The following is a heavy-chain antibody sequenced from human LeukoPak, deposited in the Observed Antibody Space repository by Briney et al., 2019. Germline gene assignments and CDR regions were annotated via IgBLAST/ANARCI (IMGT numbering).Heavy chain of an antibody. CDR2: ISAYNGNT. CDR3: ARGLFGYYDSSGYYFFDY. Sequence: GASVTVSCKASGYTFTSYGISWVRQAPGQGLEGMGWISAYNGNTNYAQKLQGRVTMTTDTSTSTAYMELRSLRSDDTAVYYCARGLFGYYDSSGYYFFDYWGQGTLVTVSS. V-gene: IGHV1-18*01. J-gene: IGHJ4*02. CDR1: GYTFTSYG. D-gene: IGHD3-22*01.